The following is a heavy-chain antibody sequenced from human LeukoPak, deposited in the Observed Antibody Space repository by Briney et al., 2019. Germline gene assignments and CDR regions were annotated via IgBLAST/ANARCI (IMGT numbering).Heavy chain of an antibody. CDR2: INAGNGNT. Sequence: ASVKVSCKASGYTFTSYAMHWVRQAPGQRLEWMGWINAGNGNTKYPQKFQGRVTITRDTSASTAYMELSSLRSEDTAVYYCARERNYYYYGMDVWGQGTTVTVSS. CDR3: ARERNYYYYGMDV. CDR1: GYTFTSYA. V-gene: IGHV1-3*01. J-gene: IGHJ6*02.